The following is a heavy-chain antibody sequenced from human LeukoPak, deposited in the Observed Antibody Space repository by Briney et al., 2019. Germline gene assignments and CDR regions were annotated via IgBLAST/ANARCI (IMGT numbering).Heavy chain of an antibody. CDR1: GFTFSSYA. CDR3: ARSSGYYYFDY. J-gene: IGHJ4*02. D-gene: IGHD3-22*01. Sequence: GGSLRLSCAASGFTFSSYAMHWVRQAPGKGLEWVSVIYSGGSTYYADSVKGRFTISRDNSKNTLYLQMNSLRAEDTAVYYCARSSGYYYFDYWGQGTLVTVSS. CDR2: IYSGGST. V-gene: IGHV3-53*01.